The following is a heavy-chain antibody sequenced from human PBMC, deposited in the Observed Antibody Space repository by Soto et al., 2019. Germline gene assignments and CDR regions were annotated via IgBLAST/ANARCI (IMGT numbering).Heavy chain of an antibody. CDR2: INSDGSST. J-gene: IGHJ4*02. CDR1: GFTFSSYL. D-gene: IGHD6-19*01. CDR3: ARARIAVAGYDY. Sequence: SLRLSCAASGFTFSSYLMHWVRQAPGKGLVWVSRINSDGSSTSYADSVKGRFTISRDNAKNTLYLQMNSLRAEDTAVYYCARARIAVAGYDYWGQGPLVTVSS. V-gene: IGHV3-74*01.